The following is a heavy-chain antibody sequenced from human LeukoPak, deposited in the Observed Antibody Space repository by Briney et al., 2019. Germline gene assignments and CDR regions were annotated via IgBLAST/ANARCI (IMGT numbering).Heavy chain of an antibody. D-gene: IGHD6-13*01. CDR2: MNPNSGNT. CDR3: ARGRIAAAAPAS. V-gene: IGHV1-8*01. CDR1: GYTFTSYD. Sequence: ASVRVSCKASGYTFTSYDINWVRQATGQGLEWMGWMNPNSGNTGYAQKFQGRVTMTRNTSISTAYMELSSLRSEDTAVYYCARGRIAAAAPASWGQGTLVTVSS. J-gene: IGHJ4*02.